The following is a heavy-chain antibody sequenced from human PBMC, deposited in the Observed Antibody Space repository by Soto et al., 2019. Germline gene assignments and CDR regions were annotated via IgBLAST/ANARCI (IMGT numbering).Heavy chain of an antibody. CDR3: ASYPWRGSYVLDY. CDR1: GYTFTGYY. CDR2: INPNSGGT. D-gene: IGHD1-26*01. V-gene: IGHV1-2*02. Sequence: VSVKVSCKASGYTFTGYYMHWVRQAPGQGLEWMGWINPNSGGTNYAQKFQGRVTMTRDTSISTAYMELSRLRSDDTAVYYCASYPWRGSYVLDYWGQGTLVTVSS. J-gene: IGHJ4*02.